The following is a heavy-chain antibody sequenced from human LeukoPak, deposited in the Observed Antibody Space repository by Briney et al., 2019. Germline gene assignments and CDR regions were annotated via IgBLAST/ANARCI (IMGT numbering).Heavy chain of an antibody. V-gene: IGHV3-23*01. Sequence: GGSLRLSCAASGFTFSSYAMSWVRQAPGKGLEWVSAISGSGGSTYYADSVKGRFTISRDNSKSTLYLQMNSLRAEDTAVYYCAKGRFYGGNSGNADAFDIWGQGTMVTVSS. D-gene: IGHD4-23*01. CDR1: GFTFSSYA. CDR3: AKGRFYGGNSGNADAFDI. J-gene: IGHJ3*02. CDR2: ISGSGGST.